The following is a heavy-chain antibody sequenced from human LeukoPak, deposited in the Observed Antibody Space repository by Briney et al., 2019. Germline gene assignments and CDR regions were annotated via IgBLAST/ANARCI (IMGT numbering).Heavy chain of an antibody. V-gene: IGHV3-23*01. CDR1: GFTFSSYA. J-gene: IGHJ4*02. CDR2: ISGSGGST. D-gene: IGHD3-10*01. CDR3: ATWGFGEFKFDY. Sequence: PGVSLRLSCAASGFTFSSYAMSWVRQAPGKGLEWVSAISGSGGSTYYADSVKGRFTISRDNSKNTLYLQMNSLRAEDTAVYYCATWGFGEFKFDYWGQGTLVTVSS.